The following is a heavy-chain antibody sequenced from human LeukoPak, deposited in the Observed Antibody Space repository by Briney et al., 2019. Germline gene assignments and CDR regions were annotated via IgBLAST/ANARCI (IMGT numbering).Heavy chain of an antibody. Sequence: SQTLSFTGAVSGGSISSGGYSWSWIRQPPGKGLEWIGYIYHSGSTYYNPSLKSRVTISVDRSKNQFSLKLSSVTAADTAVYYCARFRYYYDSSGYPEPDAFDIWGQGTMVTVSS. CDR2: IYHSGST. D-gene: IGHD3-22*01. CDR1: GGSISSGGYS. V-gene: IGHV4-30-2*01. J-gene: IGHJ3*02. CDR3: ARFRYYYDSSGYPEPDAFDI.